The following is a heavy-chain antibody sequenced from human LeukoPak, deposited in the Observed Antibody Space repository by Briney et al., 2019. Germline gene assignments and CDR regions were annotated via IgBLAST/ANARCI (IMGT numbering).Heavy chain of an antibody. CDR2: IYYSGST. CDR3: ASSTVLSPGGLGDWFDP. CDR1: GGSISSYY. Sequence: SETLSLTCTVSGGSISSYYWSWIRQPPGKGLEWIGYIYYSGSTNYNPSLKSRVTISVDTSKNQFSLRLSSVTAADTAVYYCASSTVLSPGGLGDWFDPWGQGTLVTVSS. D-gene: IGHD4-23*01. V-gene: IGHV4-59*08. J-gene: IGHJ5*02.